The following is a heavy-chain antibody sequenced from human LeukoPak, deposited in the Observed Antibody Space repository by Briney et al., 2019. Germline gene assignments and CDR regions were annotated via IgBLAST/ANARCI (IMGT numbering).Heavy chain of an antibody. Sequence: GASVKVSCKASGYTFTSYGISWVRQAPGQGLEWMGWISAYNGNTNYAQKLQGRVTMTTDTSTSTAYMELRSLRSDDTAVYYCARGRSIVRATLFFDYWGQGTLVTVSS. CDR1: GYTFTSYG. V-gene: IGHV1-18*01. J-gene: IGHJ4*02. D-gene: IGHD1-26*01. CDR3: ARGRSIVRATLFFDY. CDR2: ISAYNGNT.